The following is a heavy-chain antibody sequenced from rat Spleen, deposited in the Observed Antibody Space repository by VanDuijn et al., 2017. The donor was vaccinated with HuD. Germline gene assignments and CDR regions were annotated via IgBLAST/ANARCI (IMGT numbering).Heavy chain of an antibody. CDR1: GFTFSNYD. Sequence: EVQLVESGGGLVQPGRSMKLSCAASGFTFSNYDMAWVRQAQTKGLEWVASISYDGSSTYYRDSVKGRFTISRDNAKSTLYLQMDSLRSEDTATYYCASSTEGIGNFDYWGQGTLVTVSS. D-gene: IGHD1-11*01. V-gene: IGHV5-25*01. CDR2: ISYDGSST. CDR3: ASSTEGIGNFDY. J-gene: IGHJ3*01.